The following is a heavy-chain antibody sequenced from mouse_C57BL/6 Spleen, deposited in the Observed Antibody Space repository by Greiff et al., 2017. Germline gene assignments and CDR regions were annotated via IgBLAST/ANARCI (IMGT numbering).Heavy chain of an antibody. CDR2: ISSGGSYT. D-gene: IGHD1-1*01. J-gene: IGHJ2*01. CDR3: ARQDYYGSSYDYFDY. Sequence: EVKLMESGGDLVKPGGFLKLSCAASGFTFSSYGMSWVRQTPDKRLEWVATISSGGSYTYYPDSVKGRFTISRDNAKNTLYLQMSSLKSEDTAMYYCARQDYYGSSYDYFDYWGQGTTLTVSS. V-gene: IGHV5-6*01. CDR1: GFTFSSYG.